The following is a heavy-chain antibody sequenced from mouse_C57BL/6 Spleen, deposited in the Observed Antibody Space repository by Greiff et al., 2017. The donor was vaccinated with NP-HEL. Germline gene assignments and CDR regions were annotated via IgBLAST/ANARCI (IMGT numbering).Heavy chain of an antibody. D-gene: IGHD1-1*01. CDR3: AREGYYGSSLFAD. CDR2: IYPGDGDT. V-gene: IGHV1-82*01. J-gene: IGHJ3*01. CDR1: GYAFSSSW. Sequence: VKVVESGPELVKPGASVKISCKASGYAFSSSWMNWVKQRPGKGLEWIGRIYPGDGDTNYNGKFKGKATLTADKSSSTVYMQLSSLTSEDSAVYFCAREGYYGSSLFADWGQGTLVTVSA.